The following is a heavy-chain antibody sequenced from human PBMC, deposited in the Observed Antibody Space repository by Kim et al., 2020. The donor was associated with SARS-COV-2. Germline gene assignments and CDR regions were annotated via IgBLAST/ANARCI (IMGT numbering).Heavy chain of an antibody. D-gene: IGHD3-3*01. CDR2: ISYDGSNK. Sequence: GGSLRLSCAASGFTFSSYGMHWVRQAPGKGLEWVAVISYDGSNKYYADSVKGRFTISRDNSKNTLYLQMNSLRAEDTAVYYCAKGSGTYDFCSGYLDPDSFYYYGMDVWGQGTTVTVSS. J-gene: IGHJ6*02. V-gene: IGHV3-30*18. CDR1: GFTFSSYG. CDR3: AKGSGTYDFCSGYLDPDSFYYYGMDV.